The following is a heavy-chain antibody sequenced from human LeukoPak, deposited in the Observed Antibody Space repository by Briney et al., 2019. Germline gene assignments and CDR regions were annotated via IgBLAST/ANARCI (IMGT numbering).Heavy chain of an antibody. D-gene: IGHD4-17*01. CDR3: AQRTTVTTFWDY. V-gene: IGHV3-11*01. CDR1: GFPFSDSY. CDR2: ISTSGSTI. J-gene: IGHJ4*02. Sequence: GGSLRLSCAASGFPFSDSYMSWIRQAPGKGLEWVSYISTSGSTIYYADSVKGRFTISRDNSKNTLYLQMNSLRAEDTAVYYCAQRTTVTTFWDYWGQGTPVTVYS.